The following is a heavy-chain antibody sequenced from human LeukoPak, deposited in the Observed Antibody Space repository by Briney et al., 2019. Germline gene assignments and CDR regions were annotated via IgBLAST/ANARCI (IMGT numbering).Heavy chain of an antibody. CDR2: INHDESSI. Sequence: QPGGSLRLSCAASGFTFSSYWMNWVRQAPGKGLVWVSRINHDESSISYADSVKGRFTISRDNAKNTLYLQMNSLRAEDTAVYYCAKAVAGYWYFDLWGRGTLLTVSS. J-gene: IGHJ2*01. CDR1: GFTFSSYW. CDR3: AKAVAGYWYFDL. V-gene: IGHV3-74*01. D-gene: IGHD6-19*01.